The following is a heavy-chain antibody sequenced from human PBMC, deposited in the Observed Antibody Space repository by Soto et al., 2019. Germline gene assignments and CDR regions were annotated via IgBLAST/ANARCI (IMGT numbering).Heavy chain of an antibody. CDR3: ARTLYGDNVDY. V-gene: IGHV1-3*01. CDR1: GYRFTRKS. CDR2: INAGNGNT. D-gene: IGHD4-17*01. Sequence: GVPVEVSSKASGYRFTRKSLHWVRPAPGQRLEWMGWINAGNGNTKYSQKFQGRVTMTRNTSISTAYMELSSLRSEDTAVYYCARTLYGDNVDYWGQGTLVTVS. J-gene: IGHJ4*02.